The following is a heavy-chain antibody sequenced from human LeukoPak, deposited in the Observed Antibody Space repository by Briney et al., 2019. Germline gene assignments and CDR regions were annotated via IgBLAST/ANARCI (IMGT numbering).Heavy chain of an antibody. CDR1: GYTFTSYG. V-gene: IGHV1-18*01. CDR3: AVTQSLPGIAAP. J-gene: IGHJ5*02. CDR2: ISAYNGNT. Sequence: VASVKVSCKASGYTFTSYGISWVRQAPGQGLEWMGWISAYNGNTNYAQKLQGRVTMTTDTSTSTAYMELRSLRSDDTAVYYCAVTQSLPGIAAPWGQGTLVTVSS. D-gene: IGHD6-13*01.